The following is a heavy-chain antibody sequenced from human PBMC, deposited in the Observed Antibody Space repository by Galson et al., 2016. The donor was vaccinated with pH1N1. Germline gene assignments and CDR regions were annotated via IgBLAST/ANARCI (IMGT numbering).Heavy chain of an antibody. CDR3: ARAIGASGAF. CDR2: INQDGSQK. J-gene: IGHJ4*02. Sequence: SLRLSCAGSRFSSSDYWMHWVLQAPGKGLEWVANINQDGSQKYYVDSVRGRFTISRDNAKNSLYLQMNSLRAEDTAVYYCARAIGASGAFWGQGTLVTVSS. D-gene: IGHD6-13*01. V-gene: IGHV3-7*01. CDR1: RFSSSDYW.